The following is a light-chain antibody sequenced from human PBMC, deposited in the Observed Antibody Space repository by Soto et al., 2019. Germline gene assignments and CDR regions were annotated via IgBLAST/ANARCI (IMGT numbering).Light chain of an antibody. CDR3: QQSYFTPT. J-gene: IGKJ1*01. V-gene: IGKV1-39*01. CDR1: QTISTY. CDR2: DAS. Sequence: DIQMTQSPSSLSASVGDRVTITCLASQTISTYLNWYQQKPGKAPRLLIYDASSLLSGVPSRFSGSGSGTDFTLTISGVQHEDFATYYCQQSYFTPTFGQGTKVDIK.